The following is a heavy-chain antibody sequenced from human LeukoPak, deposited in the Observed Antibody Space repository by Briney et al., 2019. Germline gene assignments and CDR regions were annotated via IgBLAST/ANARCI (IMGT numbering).Heavy chain of an antibody. V-gene: IGHV4-61*02. Sequence: SQTLSLTCTVSGGSISSGSYYWSWIRQPAGTGLEWIGRIYTSGSTNYNPSLKSRVTISVDTSKNQFSLKLSSVTAADTAVYYCARGAGSYYYDSSGYHTYYYMDVWGKGTTVTVSS. CDR3: ARGAGSYYYDSSGYHTYYYMDV. CDR1: GGSISSGSYY. CDR2: IYTSGST. D-gene: IGHD3-22*01. J-gene: IGHJ6*03.